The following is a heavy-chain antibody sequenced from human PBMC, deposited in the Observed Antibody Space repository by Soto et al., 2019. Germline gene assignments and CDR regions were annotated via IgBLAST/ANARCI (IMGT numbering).Heavy chain of an antibody. Sequence: SETLSLTCTVSGGSISSSSYYWGWIRQPPGKGLEWIGRIYYNGSTYYKPSLKSRVTISVDTSKYQFSLKLSSVTTSVMAVYYCANRLRFLEWLPYYYYYGMDVWGQGTTVT. D-gene: IGHD3-3*01. V-gene: IGHV4-39*01. J-gene: IGHJ6*02. CDR1: GGSISSSSYY. CDR2: IYYNGST. CDR3: ANRLRFLEWLPYYYYYGMDV.